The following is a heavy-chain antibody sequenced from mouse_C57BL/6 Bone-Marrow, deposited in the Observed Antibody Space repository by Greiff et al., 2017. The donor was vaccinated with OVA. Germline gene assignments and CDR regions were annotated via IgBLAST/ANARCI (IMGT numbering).Heavy chain of an antibody. CDR1: GYTFTSYW. Sequence: QVQLQQPGAELVMPGASVKLSCKASGYTFTSYWMHWVKQRPGQGLEWIGEIDPSDSYTNYNQKFKGKSTLTVDKSCSTAYMQIRCPTSEDSAVSYCARSASGPFAYWGHGTLVTVSA. CDR3: ARSASGPFAY. V-gene: IGHV1-69*01. D-gene: IGHD4-1*01. J-gene: IGHJ3*01. CDR2: IDPSDSYT.